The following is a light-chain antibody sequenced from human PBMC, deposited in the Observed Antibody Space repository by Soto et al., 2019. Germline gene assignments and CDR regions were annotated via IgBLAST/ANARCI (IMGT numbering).Light chain of an antibody. V-gene: IGLV2-8*01. CDR2: EVS. CDR3: NSYGGRNNYV. CDR1: SSDVGNYDY. J-gene: IGLJ1*01. Sequence: QSALTQPPSASGSPGQSVTISCTGTSSDVGNYDYVSWYQQHPGKAPKLIIYEVSCRPSGVPDRFSGSKSGNTASLTVSGLQAEDEADYYCNSYGGRNNYVFGTGTKLTVL.